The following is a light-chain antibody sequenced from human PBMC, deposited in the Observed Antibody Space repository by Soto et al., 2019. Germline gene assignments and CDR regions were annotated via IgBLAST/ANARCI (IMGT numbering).Light chain of an antibody. CDR2: GAS. CDR1: QSVNSNY. J-gene: IGKJ5*01. V-gene: IGKV3-20*01. Sequence: ESVLTQSPGTLSLSPGERATLSCMASQSVNSNYLAWYQQRPGQAPRLLIYGASNRATGIPDRFSGSGSGTDFTLTISRLEPEDFAVYYCQHYGSSRQWTFGQGTRLEIK. CDR3: QHYGSSRQWT.